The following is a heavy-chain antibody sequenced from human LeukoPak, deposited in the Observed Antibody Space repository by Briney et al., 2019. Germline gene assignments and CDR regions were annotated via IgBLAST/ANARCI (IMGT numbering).Heavy chain of an antibody. D-gene: IGHD1-1*01. V-gene: IGHV3-13*01. J-gene: IGHJ6*02. CDR2: IGTAGDT. CDR1: GFTFSSYD. CDR3: ARARTNYYYYGMDV. Sequence: PGGSLRLSCAASGFTFSSYDMHWVRQATGKGLEWVSAIGTAGDTYYPGSVKGRFTISRENAKNSLYLQMNSLRAGDTAVYYCARARTNYYYYGMDVWGQGTAVTVSS.